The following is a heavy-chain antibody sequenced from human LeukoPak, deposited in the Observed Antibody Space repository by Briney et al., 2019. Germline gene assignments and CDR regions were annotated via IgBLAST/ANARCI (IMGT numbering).Heavy chain of an antibody. V-gene: IGHV4-34*01. CDR1: GGSFSGYY. D-gene: IGHD3-16*02. CDR2: INHSGSI. J-gene: IGHJ3*02. Sequence: PSETLSLTCTVYGGSFSGYYWSWIRQPPGRGLEWIGEINHSGSINYNPSLKSRVTISVDTSKNQFSLKLSSVTAADTAVYYCARDAYLGELSFAAFDIWGQGTMVTVSS. CDR3: ARDAYLGELSFAAFDI.